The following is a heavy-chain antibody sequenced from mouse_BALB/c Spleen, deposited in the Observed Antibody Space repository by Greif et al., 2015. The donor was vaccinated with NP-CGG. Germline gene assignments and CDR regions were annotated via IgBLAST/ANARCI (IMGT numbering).Heavy chain of an antibody. CDR1: GFTFSSYA. D-gene: IGHD2-2*01. CDR2: ISSGGST. V-gene: IGHV5-6-5*01. CDR3: ARGGNGYDERFLYYFDY. J-gene: IGHJ2*01. Sequence: EVKLMESGGGLVKPGGSLKLSCAASGFTFSSYAMSWVRQTPEKRLEWVASISSGGSTYYPDSVKGRFTISRDNARNILYLQMSSLRPEDTAMYYCARGGNGYDERFLYYFDYWGQGTTLTVSS.